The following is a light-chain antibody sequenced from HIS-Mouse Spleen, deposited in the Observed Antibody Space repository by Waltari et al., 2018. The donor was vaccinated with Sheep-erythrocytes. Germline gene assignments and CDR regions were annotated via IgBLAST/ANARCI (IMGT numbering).Light chain of an antibody. J-gene: IGLJ2*01. CDR1: SSDVGSYNL. Sequence: QSALTQPRSVSGSPGQSVTISCTGTSSDVGSYNLVAWYQQHPGKAPKLMIYEVSKRPSGVSNRFSGSKSGNTAALTISGLQAEDEADYYCCSYAGSSTFDVVFGGGTKLTGL. CDR2: EVS. V-gene: IGLV2-23*02. CDR3: CSYAGSSTFDVV.